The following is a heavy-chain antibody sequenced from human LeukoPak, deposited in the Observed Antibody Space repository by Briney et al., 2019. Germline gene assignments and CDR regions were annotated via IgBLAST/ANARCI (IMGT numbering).Heavy chain of an antibody. CDR3: ARLTALVSFDY. D-gene: IGHD5-18*01. V-gene: IGHV4-34*01. CDR2: INHRGST. Sequence: SETLSFTCGVYGGSFSGYYWSWIRQPPGKGLEWIGEINHRGSTNYNPSLKSRVAISVDTSKNQFSLKVGSVTAADTAVYYCARLTALVSFDYWGQGILVTVSS. CDR1: GGSFSGYY. J-gene: IGHJ4*02.